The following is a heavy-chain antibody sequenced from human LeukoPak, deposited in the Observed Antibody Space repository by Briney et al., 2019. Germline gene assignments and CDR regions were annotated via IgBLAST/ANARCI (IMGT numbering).Heavy chain of an antibody. CDR1: GFTFSNYA. D-gene: IGHD3-10*01. CDR2: ISGSGGTT. CDR3: AKNLPHLPSPTWFGELSP. V-gene: IGHV3-23*01. J-gene: IGHJ5*02. Sequence: GGSLRLSCAASGFTFSNYAMNWVRQAPEKGLEWVSAISGSGGTTYYADSVKGRFTISRDNSKTTLYLQMNSLRAEDTAVYYCAKNLPHLPSPTWFGELSPWGQGTLVTVSS.